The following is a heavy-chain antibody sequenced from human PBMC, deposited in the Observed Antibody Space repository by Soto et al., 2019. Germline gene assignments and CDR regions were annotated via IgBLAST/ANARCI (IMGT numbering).Heavy chain of an antibody. CDR3: VRDGGYCSSSTCYSPRNHYFDS. J-gene: IGHJ4*02. D-gene: IGHD2-2*01. CDR1: GFIFSDYW. V-gene: IGHV3-7*03. CDR2: IKFDGSEK. Sequence: GSLRLSCAASGFIFSDYWMSWVRQAPGKGPEWVANIKFDGSEKQYVDSVRGRFTISRDNSRNSLFLQMNSLRAGDTAVYYCVRDGGYCSSSTCYSPRNHYFDSWGQGTLVTVSS.